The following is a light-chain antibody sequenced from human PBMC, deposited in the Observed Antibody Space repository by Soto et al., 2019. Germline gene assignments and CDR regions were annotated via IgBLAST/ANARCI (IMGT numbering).Light chain of an antibody. CDR1: SSDVGNYNL. Sequence: QSALTQPASVSGPPGQSITISCTGTSSDVGNYNLVSWFQHHPGKVPKLIIYEVNKRPSGVSDRFSGSKSGYTASLTISGLQAEDEADYYCCSYAGTSTVFGGGTKLTVL. V-gene: IGLV2-23*02. CDR2: EVN. CDR3: CSYAGTSTV. J-gene: IGLJ3*02.